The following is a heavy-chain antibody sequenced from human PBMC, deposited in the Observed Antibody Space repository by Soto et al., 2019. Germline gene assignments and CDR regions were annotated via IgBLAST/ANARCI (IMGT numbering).Heavy chain of an antibody. V-gene: IGHV1-46*01. Sequence: ASVKVSCKASGYTFTSYYMHWVRQAPGQGLEWMGIINPSGGSTSYAQKFQGRVTMTRDTSTSTVYMELSSLRSEDTAVYYCAREGDYLGFGDSYYYYYMDVWGKGTTVTVSS. CDR2: INPSGGST. J-gene: IGHJ6*03. CDR3: AREGDYLGFGDSYYYYYMDV. D-gene: IGHD3-10*01. CDR1: GYTFTSYY.